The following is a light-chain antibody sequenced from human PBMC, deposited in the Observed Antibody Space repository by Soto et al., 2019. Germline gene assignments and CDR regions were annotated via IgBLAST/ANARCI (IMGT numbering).Light chain of an antibody. CDR2: GAS. CDR1: QSVSIN. V-gene: IGKV3-15*01. Sequence: EVVMTQSAATLSVSAGERATLSCRASQSVSINLAWYQQKTGQAPRLLIYGASTRATGIPARFSGSLSGTDFNLTISSLQSEDFAVYYCQQYNNWPQTFGQGTKVDIK. CDR3: QQYNNWPQT. J-gene: IGKJ1*01.